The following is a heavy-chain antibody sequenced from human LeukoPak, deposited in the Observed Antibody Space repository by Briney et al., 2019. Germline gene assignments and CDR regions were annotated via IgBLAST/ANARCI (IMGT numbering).Heavy chain of an antibody. CDR2: IEVGGAIT. CDR3: AKPLGGSYLFDR. CDR1: GFTFSSYA. Sequence: GGSLRLSCAASGFTFSSYAMTWVRRAPGKGLEWVSTIEVGGAITHYAASVKGRFTISRDTSKKILYLQMDSLRLEDTAVYYCAKPLGGSYLFDRWGQGTLVTVSP. J-gene: IGHJ4*02. V-gene: IGHV3-23*01. D-gene: IGHD1-26*01.